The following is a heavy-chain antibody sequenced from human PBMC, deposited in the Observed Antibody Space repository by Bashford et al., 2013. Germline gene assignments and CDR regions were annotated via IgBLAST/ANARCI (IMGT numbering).Heavy chain of an antibody. CDR3: ARAVVGAYDY. V-gene: IGHV3-21*01. Sequence: VRQAPGKGLEWVSSISSSSSYIYYADSVKGRFTISRDNAKNSLYLQMNSLRAEDTAVYYCARAVVGAYDYWGQGTLVTVSS. J-gene: IGHJ4*02. D-gene: IGHD1-26*01. CDR2: ISSSSSYI.